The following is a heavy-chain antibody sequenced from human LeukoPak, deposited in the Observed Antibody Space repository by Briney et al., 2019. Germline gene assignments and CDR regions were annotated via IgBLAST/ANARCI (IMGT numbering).Heavy chain of an antibody. CDR3: ARDPSLRTTLDY. Sequence: GGSLRLSCAASTFTCSNYGMHWVRQAPGKGLEWVTIISYDGSNKYYADSVKGRFTISRDNSKNTLYLQMNSLRAEDTAVYYCARDPSLRTTLDYWGQGTLVTVSS. CDR1: TFTCSNYG. D-gene: IGHD1-1*01. CDR2: ISYDGSNK. V-gene: IGHV3-30*03. J-gene: IGHJ4*02.